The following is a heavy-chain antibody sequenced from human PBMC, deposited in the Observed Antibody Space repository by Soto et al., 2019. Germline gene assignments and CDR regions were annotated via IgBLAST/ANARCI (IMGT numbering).Heavy chain of an antibody. CDR2: ISPKSNYK. CDR1: GFTYSDFY. V-gene: IGHV3-11*06. CDR3: VRGGGGGQFDS. J-gene: IGHJ4*02. Sequence: GGSLRLASEVSGFTYSDFYMRWIRQPPGKGLEWLSYISPKSNYKQYAESVKGRHTISRDNAKNSLSLQMNSLRVEDTAVYYCVRGGGGGQFDSWGQGTLVTVSS. D-gene: IGHD2-21*01.